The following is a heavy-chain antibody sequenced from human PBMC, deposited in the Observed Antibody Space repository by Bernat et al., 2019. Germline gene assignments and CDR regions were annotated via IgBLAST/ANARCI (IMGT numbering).Heavy chain of an antibody. CDR1: GFTFNTYA. J-gene: IGHJ4*02. V-gene: IGHV3-23*01. Sequence: EVQLLESGGGLVQPGGSVRLSCAASGFTFNTYAMSWVRQAPGKGLEWVSAIISSGTSTYYADSVKGRFTISRDNSKNTLYLQMNSLRAVDTAVYYCVRDINDDISGNFYNIFEYWGQGTLVTVSS. CDR2: IISSGTST. CDR3: VRDINDDISGNFYNIFEY. D-gene: IGHD3-10*01.